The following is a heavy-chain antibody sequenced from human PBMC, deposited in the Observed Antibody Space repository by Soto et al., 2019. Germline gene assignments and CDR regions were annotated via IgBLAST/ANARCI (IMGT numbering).Heavy chain of an antibody. CDR3: ARDGRAVAGTYYYYGMAV. Sequence: PGGSLRLSCAGSGFTFSSYSMNWVRQAPGKGLEWVSSISSSSSYIYYADSVKGRFTISRDNAKNSLYLQMNSLRAEDTAVYYCARDGRAVAGTYYYYGMAVWGQGTTVTVSS. CDR2: ISSSSSYI. CDR1: GFTFSSYS. V-gene: IGHV3-21*01. J-gene: IGHJ6*02. D-gene: IGHD6-19*01.